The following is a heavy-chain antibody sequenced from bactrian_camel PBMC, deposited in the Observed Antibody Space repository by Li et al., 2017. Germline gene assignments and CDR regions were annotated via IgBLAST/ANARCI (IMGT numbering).Heavy chain of an antibody. CDR3: AVHGSDWWELPSDY. CDR2: IRSGSGST. J-gene: IGHJ4*01. Sequence: VQLVESGGGPVQPGGSLRLSCTVSGFAFSTHAMTWVRQAPGKGLEWVSRIRSGSGSTYYADSVKGRFAISRDNAKSTLYLQMNSLKPEDTALYYCAVHGSDWWELPSDYWGQGTQVTVS. D-gene: IGHD6*01. CDR1: GFAFSTHA. V-gene: IGHV3S31*01.